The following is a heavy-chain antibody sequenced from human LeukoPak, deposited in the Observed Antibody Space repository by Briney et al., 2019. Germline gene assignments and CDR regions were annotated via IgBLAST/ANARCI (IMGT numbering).Heavy chain of an antibody. D-gene: IGHD4-23*01. V-gene: IGHV1-69*05. Sequence: GASVKVSCKASGGTFSSYAISWVRQAPGQGLEWMGGIIPIFGTANYAQKSQGRVTITTDESTSTAYMELSSLRSEDTAVYYCARGDYGGNLDYWGQGTLVTVSS. CDR2: IIPIFGTA. CDR1: GGTFSSYA. J-gene: IGHJ4*02. CDR3: ARGDYGGNLDY.